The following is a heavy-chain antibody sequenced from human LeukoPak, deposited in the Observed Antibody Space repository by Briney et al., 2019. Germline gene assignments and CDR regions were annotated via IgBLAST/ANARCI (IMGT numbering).Heavy chain of an antibody. V-gene: IGHV1-18*04. Sequence: ASVKVSCKASGYTFTSYGISWVRQAPGQGLEWMGWISVYNDNTYFAQKLQDRVTMTTDTSTNTAYMELRSLRSDDTAVYYWARDQNVGQLVQKYWGQGTLVTVSS. CDR3: ARDQNVGQLVQKY. J-gene: IGHJ4*02. CDR1: GYTFTSYG. CDR2: ISVYNDNT. D-gene: IGHD6-13*01.